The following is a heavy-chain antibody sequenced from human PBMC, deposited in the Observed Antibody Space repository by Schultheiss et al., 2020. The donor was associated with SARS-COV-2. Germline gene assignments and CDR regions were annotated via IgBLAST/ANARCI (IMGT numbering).Heavy chain of an antibody. CDR2: ISSSSSYI. D-gene: IGHD6-13*01. V-gene: IGHV3-21*05. Sequence: GGSLRLSCAASGFTFSSYEMNWVRQAPGKGLEWVSYISSSSSYIYYADSVKGRFTISRDNAKNSLYLQMNSLRAEDTAVYYCARVPSRWYSSYWGQGTLVTVSS. CDR1: GFTFSSYE. CDR3: ARVPSRWYSSY. J-gene: IGHJ4*02.